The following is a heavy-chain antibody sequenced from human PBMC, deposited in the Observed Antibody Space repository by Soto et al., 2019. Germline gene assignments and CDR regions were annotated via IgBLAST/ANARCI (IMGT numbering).Heavy chain of an antibody. CDR3: AKGYYYDDSGYSIYFDY. D-gene: IGHD3-22*01. J-gene: IGHJ4*02. Sequence: GGSLRLSCAASGFIFSSYGMHWVRQAPGKGLEWVAVISYDGSNKYYADSVKGRFTISRDNSKNTLYLQMNSLRAEDTAVYYCAKGYYYDDSGYSIYFDYWGQGT. V-gene: IGHV3-30*18. CDR2: ISYDGSNK. CDR1: GFIFSSYG.